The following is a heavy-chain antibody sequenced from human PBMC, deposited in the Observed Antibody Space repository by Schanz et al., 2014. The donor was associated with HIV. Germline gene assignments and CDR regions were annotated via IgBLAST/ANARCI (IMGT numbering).Heavy chain of an antibody. J-gene: IGHJ5*02. CDR3: AKDKSRHTYSSSSIFDP. Sequence: VQLLDSGGGLVQPGGSLRLSCVASGFTFNNYAMTWVRQAPGKGLEWVSVISYDGRNKLYADSVKGRFTISRDNSKNTLYLQMNSLRPEDTAVYYCAKDKSRHTYSSSSIFDPWGQGTLVTVSS. CDR1: GFTFNNYA. D-gene: IGHD6-13*01. CDR2: ISYDGRNK. V-gene: IGHV3-30*18.